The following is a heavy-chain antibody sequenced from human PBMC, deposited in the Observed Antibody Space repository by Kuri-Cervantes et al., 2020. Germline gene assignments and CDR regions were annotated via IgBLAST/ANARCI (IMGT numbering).Heavy chain of an antibody. Sequence: ESLKISCTVSGDSISSRSYYWGWIRQPPGKGLEWIGTIFYSGRTYYNPSLKSRVTISVDKSKNQFSLKLSSVTAADTAVYYCARRLMGSSPKIDYWGQGTLVTVSS. J-gene: IGHJ4*02. CDR3: ARRLMGSSPKIDY. CDR2: IFYSGRT. CDR1: GDSISSRSYY. V-gene: IGHV4-39*07. D-gene: IGHD1-26*01.